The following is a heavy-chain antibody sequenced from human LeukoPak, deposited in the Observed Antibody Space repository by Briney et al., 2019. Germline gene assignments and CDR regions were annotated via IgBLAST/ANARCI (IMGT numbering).Heavy chain of an antibody. CDR3: ARRGSAGEDPPVDY. Sequence: SETLSLTCTVSGGSISSSSYYWGWIRQPPGKGLEWVGYIYYSGSAYYNPSLKSRVTISVDTSKKQISLKLSSVTAADTAVYYCARRGSAGEDPPVDYWGERTLPTASS. CDR1: GGSISSSSYY. V-gene: IGHV4-39*07. CDR2: IYYSGSA. D-gene: IGHD6-25*01. J-gene: IGHJ4*02.